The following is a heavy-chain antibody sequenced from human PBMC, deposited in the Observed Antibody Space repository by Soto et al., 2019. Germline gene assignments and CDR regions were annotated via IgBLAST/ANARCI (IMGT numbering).Heavy chain of an antibody. CDR3: ARGYCSSTSCYIWWFDP. J-gene: IGHJ5*02. Sequence: SVKVSCKASGYTFTYRYLHWVRQAPGQALEWMGWITPFNGNTNYAQKFQDRVTITRDRSMSTAYMELSSLRSEDTAMYYCARGYCSSTSCYIWWFDPWGQGXLVTVSS. CDR1: GYTFTYRY. V-gene: IGHV1-45*02. CDR2: ITPFNGNT. D-gene: IGHD2-2*02.